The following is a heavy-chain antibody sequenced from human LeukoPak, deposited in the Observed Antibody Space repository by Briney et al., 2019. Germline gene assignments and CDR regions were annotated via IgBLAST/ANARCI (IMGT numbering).Heavy chain of an antibody. CDR2: IIPIFGTA. CDR3: ARISGSSRGFDP. D-gene: IGHD3-10*01. J-gene: IGHJ5*02. Sequence: EASVKVSCKASGGTFSIYAISWVRQAPGQGLEWMGGIIPIFGTANYTQKFQGRVTITADESTSTAYMELSSLRSEDTAVYYCARISGSSRGFDPWGQGTLVTASS. CDR1: GGTFSIYA. V-gene: IGHV1-69*13.